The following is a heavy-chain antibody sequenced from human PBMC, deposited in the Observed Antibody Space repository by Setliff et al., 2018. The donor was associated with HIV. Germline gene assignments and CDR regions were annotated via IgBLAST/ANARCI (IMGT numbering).Heavy chain of an antibody. CDR1: GGSVGSSY. V-gene: IGHV4-4*07. CDR2: IHSSGST. J-gene: IGHJ3*02. Sequence: PSETLSLTCTVSGGSVGSSYWNWIRQSAGKGLEWIGRIHSSGSTNYNPSLKSRVTVSLDTFTNQISLKLSSVTAADTAMYYCGRVGFGELFGAFDIWGQGIMVTVSS. CDR3: GRVGFGELFGAFDI. D-gene: IGHD3-10*01.